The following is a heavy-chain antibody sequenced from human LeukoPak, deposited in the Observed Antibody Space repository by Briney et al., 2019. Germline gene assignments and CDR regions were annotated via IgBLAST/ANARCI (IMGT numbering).Heavy chain of an antibody. CDR3: ARVGDHFHWYLDL. V-gene: IGHV3-53*01. J-gene: IGHJ2*01. Sequence: GGSRRLSCAASASTVSTIYMNWVSQAPGKGLEWVSSLYSGSDTYYADSVKGRFTISRDSSKNILTLQVNNLKAEDTAVYYCARVGDHFHWYLDLWGRGTLVSVSS. D-gene: IGHD3-10*01. CDR2: LYSGSDT. CDR1: ASTVSTIY.